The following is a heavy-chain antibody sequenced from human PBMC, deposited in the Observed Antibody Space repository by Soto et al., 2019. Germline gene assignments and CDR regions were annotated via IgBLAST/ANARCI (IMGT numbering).Heavy chain of an antibody. D-gene: IGHD3-9*01. CDR3: AKDISGFSLFDY. CDR1: GFTFDDYA. V-gene: IGHV3-9*01. CDR2: ISWNSGSI. J-gene: IGHJ4*02. Sequence: GGSLRLSCAASGFTFDDYAMHWVRQAPGKGLEWVSGISWNSGSIGYADSVKGRFTISRDNAKNSLYLQMNSLRAEDTALYYCAKDISGFSLFDYWGQGTLITVSS.